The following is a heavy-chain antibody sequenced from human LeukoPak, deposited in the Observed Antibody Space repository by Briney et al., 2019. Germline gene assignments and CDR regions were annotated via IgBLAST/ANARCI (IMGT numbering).Heavy chain of an antibody. J-gene: IGHJ4*02. V-gene: IGHV1-2*02. Sequence: ASVTVSFKASGYSFTGHYMHWVRQAPGQGLEWMGWINPKSGGTNYAQKFQGRVTMTRDTSISTAYMELSRLRSDDTAVYYCARVYGDYGSWDYWGQGTLVTVSS. CDR2: INPKSGGT. CDR1: GYSFTGHY. D-gene: IGHD4-17*01. CDR3: ARVYGDYGSWDY.